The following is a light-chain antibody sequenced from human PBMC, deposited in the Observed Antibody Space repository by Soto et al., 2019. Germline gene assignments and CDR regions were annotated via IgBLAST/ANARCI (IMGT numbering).Light chain of an antibody. J-gene: IGKJ4*01. Sequence: EIVLTQSPATLSLSPGERATLSCRASQSVSSQLAWYQQKPGQAPRLLMNDASSRATGIPARFSGSGSGTDFTLTISSLEPEDFAVYYCQQSSDWPLTFGGGTKVDIK. V-gene: IGKV3-11*01. CDR2: DAS. CDR1: QSVSSQ. CDR3: QQSSDWPLT.